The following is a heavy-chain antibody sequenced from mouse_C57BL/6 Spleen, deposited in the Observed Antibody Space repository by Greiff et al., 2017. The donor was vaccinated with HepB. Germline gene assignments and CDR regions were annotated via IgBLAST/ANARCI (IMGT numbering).Heavy chain of an antibody. CDR3: ARELRRRNFDY. CDR1: GYTFTDYY. CDR2: INPYNGGT. V-gene: IGHV1-19*01. Sequence: EVQLQQSGPVLVKPGASVKMSCKASGYTFTDYYMNWVKQSHGKSLEWIGVINPYNGGTSYNQKFKGKATLTVDKSSSTAYMELNSLTSEDSAVYYCARELRRRNFDYWGQGTTLTVSS. J-gene: IGHJ2*01. D-gene: IGHD2-4*01.